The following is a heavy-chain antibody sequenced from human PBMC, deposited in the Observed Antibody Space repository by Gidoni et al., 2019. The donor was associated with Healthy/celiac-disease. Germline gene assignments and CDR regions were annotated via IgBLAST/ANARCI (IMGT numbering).Heavy chain of an antibody. J-gene: IGHJ4*02. CDR3: ARGVLWFRETHFDY. CDR2: TYTSGST. V-gene: IGHV4-61*02. CDR1: GGSISNNNYY. Sequence: QVPLQESGPGLVKPSQTLSLTCTVSGGSISNNNYYWNWIRQPAGKGLEWIGRTYTSGSTNYNPSLKSRVSMSVDTSKNQFSLRLNSVTAADTAVYYCARGVLWFRETHFDYWGQGTLVTVSS. D-gene: IGHD3-10*01.